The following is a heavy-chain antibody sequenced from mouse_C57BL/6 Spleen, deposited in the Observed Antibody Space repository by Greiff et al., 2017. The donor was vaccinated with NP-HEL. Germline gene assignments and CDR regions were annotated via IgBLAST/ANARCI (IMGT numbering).Heavy chain of an antibody. CDR3: ARSGMVTTGYFDY. V-gene: IGHV1-63*01. Sequence: VKLQESGAELVRPGTSVKMSCKASGYTFTNYWIGWAKQRPGHGLEWIGDIYPGGGYTNYNEKFKGKATLTADKSSSTAYMQFSSLTSEDSAIYYCARSGMVTTGYFDYWGQGTTLTVSS. CDR2: IYPGGGYT. CDR1: GYTFTNYW. D-gene: IGHD2-2*01. J-gene: IGHJ2*01.